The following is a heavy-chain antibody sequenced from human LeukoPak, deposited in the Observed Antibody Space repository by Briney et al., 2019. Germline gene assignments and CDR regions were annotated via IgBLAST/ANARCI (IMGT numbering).Heavy chain of an antibody. Sequence: GGSLRLSCAASGFTFSSQAMSWVRQAPGKGLECVSAISCSGGSTYYADSVKGRFTISTDNPKNTLYLQMNSLRAEDTAVYYCAKHVAVAGREFDYWGQGTLVTVSS. CDR1: GFTFSSQA. CDR2: ISCSGGST. J-gene: IGHJ4*02. CDR3: AKHVAVAGREFDY. D-gene: IGHD6-19*01. V-gene: IGHV3-23*01.